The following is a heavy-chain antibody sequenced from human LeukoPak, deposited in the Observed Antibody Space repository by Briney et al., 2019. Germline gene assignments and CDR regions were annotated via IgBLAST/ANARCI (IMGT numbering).Heavy chain of an antibody. Sequence: ASVKVSCKASGGTFSSYAISWVRQAPGQGLEWMGGIIPIFGTANYAQKLQGRVTITADESTSTAYMELSSLRSEDTAVYYCARGVGYNYGLYYQYGMDVWGQGTTVTVSS. CDR2: IIPIFGTA. V-gene: IGHV1-69*13. CDR1: GGTFSSYA. D-gene: IGHD5-18*01. J-gene: IGHJ6*02. CDR3: ARGVGYNYGLYYQYGMDV.